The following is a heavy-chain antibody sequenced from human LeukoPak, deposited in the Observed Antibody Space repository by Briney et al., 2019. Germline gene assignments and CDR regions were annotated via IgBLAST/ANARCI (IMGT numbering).Heavy chain of an antibody. Sequence: GGSLRLSCIVSGFTFGDYAMSWVRQAPGKGLEWVGFIRSKAYGGTTEYAASVKGRSTISRDDSKSIAYLQMNSLKTEDTAVYYCTRDRSGSYYFDYWGQGTLVTVSS. D-gene: IGHD1-26*01. J-gene: IGHJ4*02. CDR2: IRSKAYGGTT. CDR1: GFTFGDYA. V-gene: IGHV3-49*04. CDR3: TRDRSGSYYFDY.